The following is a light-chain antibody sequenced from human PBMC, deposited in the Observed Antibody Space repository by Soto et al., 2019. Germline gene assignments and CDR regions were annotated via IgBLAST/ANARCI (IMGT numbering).Light chain of an antibody. CDR1: QSVSSSY. CDR2: GAS. J-gene: IGKJ4*01. Sequence: EIVLTQSPGTLSLSPGERATLSCRASQSVSSSYLAWYQQKPGQAPRLLIYGASSRATGIPDRFSGSGSGTCLSLGIGRLEPEDFAVYYCHQYGSSPQLSLGGGTKVDIK. CDR3: HQYGSSPQLS. V-gene: IGKV3-20*01.